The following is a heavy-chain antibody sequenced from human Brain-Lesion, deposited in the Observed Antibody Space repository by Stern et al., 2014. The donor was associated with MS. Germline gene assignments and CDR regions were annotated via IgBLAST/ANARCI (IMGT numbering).Heavy chain of an antibody. J-gene: IGHJ6*02. CDR3: ARGRVVPGFQYYATDV. CDR1: GGSISSGGYY. D-gene: IGHD2-2*01. V-gene: IGHV4-61*02. Sequence: QVQLVESGPGLVKPSQTLSLSCTVSGGSISSGGYYWSWIRQPAGKGLEGIGRIFNSGSTTDNPSLKSRVTISIDPSKNQFSLRLNSMTAADTAVYYCARGRVVPGFQYYATDVWGQGTTVIVSS. CDR2: IFNSGST.